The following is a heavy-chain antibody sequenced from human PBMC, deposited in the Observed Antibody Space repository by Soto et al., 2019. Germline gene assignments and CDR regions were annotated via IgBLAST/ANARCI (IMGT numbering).Heavy chain of an antibody. J-gene: IGHJ6*02. V-gene: IGHV1-2*04. CDR1: GYTFTAYY. D-gene: IGHD2-8*01. CDR2: MNPNGGST. CDR3: AIYSPMILMVEAIRDYYGMDV. Sequence: ASAKVPCTPSGYTFTAYYMHWAGQAPGQGLVWMEWMNPNGGSTNYAQKFHGWVTMTRDTSIRTAYMELSRLRSDDAAVYYCAIYSPMILMVEAIRDYYGMDVWGQGTTVTVSS.